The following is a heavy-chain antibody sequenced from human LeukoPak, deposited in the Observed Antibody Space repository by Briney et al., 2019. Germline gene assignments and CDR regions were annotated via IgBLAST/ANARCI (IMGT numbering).Heavy chain of an antibody. D-gene: IGHD5-24*01. CDR1: GFTFSNYW. CDR2: INTDGRTT. J-gene: IGHJ4*02. CDR3: ARGGLEPVDY. Sequence: GGSLRLSCAVPGFTFSNYWMHWVRQAPGMGLVWVSRINTDGRTTSYADSVKGRFTISRDNAKNILYLEVNSLRTDDTAVYYCARGGLEPVDYWGQGTLVTVSS. V-gene: IGHV3-74*01.